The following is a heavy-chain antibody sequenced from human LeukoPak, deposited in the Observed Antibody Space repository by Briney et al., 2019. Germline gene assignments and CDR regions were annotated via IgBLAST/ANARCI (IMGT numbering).Heavy chain of an antibody. Sequence: GGSLRLSCAASGFTFSSYAMSWVRQAPGKGLEWVSAISGSGGSTYYADSVKGRFTISRDNSKNTLYLQMNSLRAEDTAVYYCAKTYYDILTGYMRDNYYYYGMDVWGQGTTVTVSS. J-gene: IGHJ6*02. V-gene: IGHV3-23*01. CDR1: GFTFSSYA. D-gene: IGHD3-9*01. CDR3: AKTYYDILTGYMRDNYYYYGMDV. CDR2: ISGSGGST.